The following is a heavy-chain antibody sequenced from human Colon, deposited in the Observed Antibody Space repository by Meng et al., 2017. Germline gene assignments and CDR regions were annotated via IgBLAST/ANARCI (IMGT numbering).Heavy chain of an antibody. Sequence: QVQLQQSGPGLVHPSGTLSLTCAVSGDSVSSGAWWSWVRQPPGKGLEWIGEVSLGGTTRYSPSLRSRVTLSLDISMNQFSLMVTSVTAADTAVYFCVRLYYDSSGYYWFDPWGQGTLVTVSS. CDR2: VSLGGTT. J-gene: IGHJ5*02. D-gene: IGHD3-22*01. V-gene: IGHV4-4*02. CDR3: VRLYYDSSGYYWFDP. CDR1: GDSVSSGAW.